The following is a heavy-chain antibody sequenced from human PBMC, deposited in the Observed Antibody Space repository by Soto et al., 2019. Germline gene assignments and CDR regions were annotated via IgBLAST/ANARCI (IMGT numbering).Heavy chain of an antibody. V-gene: IGHV1-18*01. CDR2: ISAYNGNT. CDR3: ARDGGRSITIGRSWFDP. J-gene: IGHJ5*02. Sequence: QVQLAQSGAEVKKPGASVKVSCKASGYTFTSYGISWVRQAPGQGLDWMGRISAYNGNTNYAQKLQGRVTMTTDTSTSTAYMELRSLRSDDTAVYYCARDGGRSITIGRSWFDPWGEGTMVTVSS. D-gene: IGHD3-10*01. CDR1: GYTFTSYG.